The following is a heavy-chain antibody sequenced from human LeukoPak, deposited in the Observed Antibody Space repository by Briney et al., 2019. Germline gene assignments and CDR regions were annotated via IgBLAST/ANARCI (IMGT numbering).Heavy chain of an antibody. D-gene: IGHD6-13*01. J-gene: IGHJ5*02. CDR1: GLTFRRLG. CDR2: IRYDGSNK. V-gene: IGHV3-30*02. Sequence: PGGPLRLSHASSGLTFRRLGMPWVPQAPGKGLEGVAFIRYDGSNKYYADSVKGRFTISRDNSKNTLYLQMNRLRAEDTAVYYCANIGGIAAAGTEAWGQGTLVTVSS. CDR3: ANIGGIAAAGTEA.